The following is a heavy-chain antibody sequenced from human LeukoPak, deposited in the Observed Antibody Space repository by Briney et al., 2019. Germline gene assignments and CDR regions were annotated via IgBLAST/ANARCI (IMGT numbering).Heavy chain of an antibody. D-gene: IGHD2-21*02. CDR1: GGSFSGYY. Sequence: SETLSLTCAVYGGSFSGYYWSWIRQPPGKGLEWIGYIYYIGSTNYNPSLKSRVTISVDTPNNQFSLKLSSVTAADTAIYYCARHFIGLPPWDWGQGILVTVSS. J-gene: IGHJ4*02. V-gene: IGHV4-59*08. CDR3: ARHFIGLPPWD. CDR2: IYYIGST.